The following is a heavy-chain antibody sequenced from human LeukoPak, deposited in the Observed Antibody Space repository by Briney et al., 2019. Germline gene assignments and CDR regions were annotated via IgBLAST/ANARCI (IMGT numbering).Heavy chain of an antibody. CDR1: GGTFSSYA. J-gene: IGHJ6*03. D-gene: IGHD3-22*01. Sequence: ASVKVSCKASGGTFSSYAISWVRQAPGQGLEWMGRIIPIFGTANYAQKFQGRVTITTDESTSTAYMELSSLRSEDTAVYYCARARLYYDSSGYYYYYMDVWGKGTTVTVSS. CDR2: IIPIFGTA. V-gene: IGHV1-69*05. CDR3: ARARLYYDSSGYYYYYMDV.